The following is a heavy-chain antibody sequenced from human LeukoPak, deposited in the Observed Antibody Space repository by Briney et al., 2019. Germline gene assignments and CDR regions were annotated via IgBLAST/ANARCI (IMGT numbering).Heavy chain of an antibody. Sequence: GGSLRLSCAASGFTFSSYTMNWVRQAPGKGLEWVASISSSEGDVCYADSVRGRFTISRDNARSSLHLLMDSLRAEDTAVYYCAKEGLYTSRWFYFESWGQGTLVTVSA. J-gene: IGHJ4*02. V-gene: IGHV3-21*01. D-gene: IGHD6-13*01. CDR2: ISSSEGDV. CDR3: AKEGLYTSRWFYFES. CDR1: GFTFSSYT.